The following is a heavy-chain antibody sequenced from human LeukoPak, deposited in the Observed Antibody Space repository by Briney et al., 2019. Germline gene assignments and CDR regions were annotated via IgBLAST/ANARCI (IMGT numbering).Heavy chain of an antibody. V-gene: IGHV4-39*07. J-gene: IGHJ4*02. CDR3: ARLSGDEYYYDSSGYYFDY. CDR2: IYYSGST. D-gene: IGHD3-22*01. CDR1: GGSISSSSYY. Sequence: SETLSLTCTVSGGSISSSSYYWGWIRQPPGKGLEWIGSIYYSGSTYYNPSLKSRVTISVDTSKNQFSLRVRSGTAADTAVYYCARLSGDEYYYDSSGYYFDYWGQGTLVTV.